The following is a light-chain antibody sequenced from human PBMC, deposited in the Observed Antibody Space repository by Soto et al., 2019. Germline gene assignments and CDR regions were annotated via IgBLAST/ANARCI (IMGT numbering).Light chain of an antibody. CDR2: WAS. J-gene: IGKJ4*01. CDR1: QSVLYTSNSKNY. Sequence: DIVMTQSPDSLAVSLGERATINCKSSQSVLYTSNSKNYLAWYQQKPGQPPKLLFYWASTRESGVPDRFTGGGSGTDFTLTISSLQAEDVAVYYCEQYYNTGPTFGGGTKVEIK. CDR3: EQYYNTGPT. V-gene: IGKV4-1*01.